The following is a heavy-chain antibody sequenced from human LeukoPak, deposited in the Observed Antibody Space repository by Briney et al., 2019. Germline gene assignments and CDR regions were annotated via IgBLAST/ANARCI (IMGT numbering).Heavy chain of an antibody. CDR1: GLTVGSNY. V-gene: IGHV3-53*01. Sequence: AGGSLRLSCAASGLTVGSNYMTWVRQAPGKGLEWVSVIYSAGDTYYTDSVKGRFTISRDNTKNSLYLQMFSLRAEDTAVYYCARSSSPGSVDYWGQGTLVTVSS. CDR2: IYSAGDT. CDR3: ARSSSPGSVDY. D-gene: IGHD6-25*01. J-gene: IGHJ4*02.